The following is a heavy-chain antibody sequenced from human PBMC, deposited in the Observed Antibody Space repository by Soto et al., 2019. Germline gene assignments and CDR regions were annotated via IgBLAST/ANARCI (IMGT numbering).Heavy chain of an antibody. D-gene: IGHD4-17*01. CDR2: ISYDGRRK. V-gene: IGHV3-30*04. CDR1: GFTFSSHS. Sequence: GGSMRLSWASAGFTFSSHSMHLIRQDPGKGLEWEAVISYDGRRKFYADSMKGRFTISRDNSKNTLFLQINSLRVEDTALYYCAAAYGDYHSRFDYWGQGTLVTVSS. CDR3: AAAYGDYHSRFDY. J-gene: IGHJ4*02.